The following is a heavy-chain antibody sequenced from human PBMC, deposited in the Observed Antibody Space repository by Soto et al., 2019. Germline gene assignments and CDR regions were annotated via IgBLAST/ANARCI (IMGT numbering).Heavy chain of an antibody. Sequence: PGGSLRLSCAASGFTFSSYGMHWVRQAPGKGLEWVAVIWYDGSNKYYADSVKGRFTISRDNSKNTLYLQMNSLRAEDTAVYYCARGQLWDGSLDYWGQGTLVTVSS. CDR2: IWYDGSNK. CDR1: GFTFSSYG. CDR3: ARGQLWDGSLDY. V-gene: IGHV3-33*01. J-gene: IGHJ4*02. D-gene: IGHD2-15*01.